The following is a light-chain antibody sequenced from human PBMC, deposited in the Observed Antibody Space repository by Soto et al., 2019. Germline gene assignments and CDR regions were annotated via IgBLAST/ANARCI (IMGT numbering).Light chain of an antibody. CDR2: DAS. V-gene: IGKV3D-11*02. CDR3: QQRSNWQIT. CDR1: QSVSTY. Sequence: IVLTQSPATLSLSPGESATLSCRASQSVSTYLAWYQQKPGQAPRLLIYDASNRVTGIPARFRGSGSGTDLTLTISSLEPDDFAVYYCQQRSNWQITFGQGTRREIK. J-gene: IGKJ5*01.